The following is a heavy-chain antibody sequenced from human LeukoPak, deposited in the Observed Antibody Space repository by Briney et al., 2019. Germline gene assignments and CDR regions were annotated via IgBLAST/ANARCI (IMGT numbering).Heavy chain of an antibody. CDR3: ARQKKIVLVVYAIGYYFDY. Sequence: PSETLSLTCAVYGGSFSGYYWSWIRQPPGKGLEWIGEINHSGSTNYNPSLKSRVTISVDTSKNQFSLKLSSVTAADTPVYYCARQKKIVLVVYAIGYYFDYWGQGTLVTVSS. CDR1: GGSFSGYY. D-gene: IGHD2-8*02. CDR2: INHSGST. J-gene: IGHJ4*02. V-gene: IGHV4-34*01.